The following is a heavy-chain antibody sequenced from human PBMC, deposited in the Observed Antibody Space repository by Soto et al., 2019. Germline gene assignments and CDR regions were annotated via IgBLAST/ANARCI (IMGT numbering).Heavy chain of an antibody. V-gene: IGHV1-18*01. J-gene: IGHJ3*02. CDR3: GGGRGGGAFDI. Sequence: QVQLVQSGAEVKKPGASVKVSCKASGYTFTSYGISWVRQAPGQGLEWMGWISAYNGNTNYAQKLQGRVTMTTDTPRGPAEMERRGLRSDDTAVYYGGGGRGGGAFDIWGQGTMVTVSS. CDR2: ISAYNGNT. D-gene: IGHD3-10*01. CDR1: GYTFTSYG.